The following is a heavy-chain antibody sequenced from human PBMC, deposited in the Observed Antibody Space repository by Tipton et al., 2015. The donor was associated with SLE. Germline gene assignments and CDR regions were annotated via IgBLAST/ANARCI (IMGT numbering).Heavy chain of an antibody. J-gene: IGHJ4*02. D-gene: IGHD3-22*01. CDR3: AKDYYYDSSGYPDY. CDR2: ISWNSGSI. V-gene: IGHV3-9*01. Sequence: SLRLSCAASGFTFDDYAMHWVRQAPGKGLEWVSGISWNSGSIGYADSVKGRFTISRDNAKNSLYLQMNSLRAGDTALYYCAKDYYYDSSGYPDYWGQGTLVTVSS. CDR1: GFTFDDYA.